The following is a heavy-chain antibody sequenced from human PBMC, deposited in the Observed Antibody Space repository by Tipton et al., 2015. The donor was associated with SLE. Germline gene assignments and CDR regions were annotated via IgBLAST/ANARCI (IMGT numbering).Heavy chain of an antibody. V-gene: IGHV4-34*01. Sequence: TLSLTCAVYGGSFSGYYWSWIRQPPGKGLEWIGEINHSGSTNYNPSLKSRVTISVATSKNQFSLKLSSVTAADTAVYYCARGRGPLDYWGQGTLVTVSS. CDR1: GGSFSGYY. J-gene: IGHJ4*02. D-gene: IGHD2-15*01. CDR2: INHSGST. CDR3: ARGRGPLDY.